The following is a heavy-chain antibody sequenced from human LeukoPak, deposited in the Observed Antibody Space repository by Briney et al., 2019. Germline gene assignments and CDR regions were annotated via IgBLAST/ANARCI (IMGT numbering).Heavy chain of an antibody. CDR1: GGSISSYY. J-gene: IGHJ6*03. CDR2: IFYSGST. CDR3: ARGIVGANPYYYYYMDV. D-gene: IGHD1-26*01. Sequence: SETLSLTCTVSGGSISSYYWSWIAQPPGRGLEGIGYIFYSGSTNYNPSLKSRVTISVDTSKNQFSLKLSSVTAADTAVYYCARGIVGANPYYYYYMDVWGKGTTVTVSS. V-gene: IGHV4-59*13.